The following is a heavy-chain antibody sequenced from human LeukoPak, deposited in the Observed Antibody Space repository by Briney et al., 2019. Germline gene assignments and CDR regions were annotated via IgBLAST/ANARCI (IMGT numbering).Heavy chain of an antibody. CDR1: GYTFTGYY. V-gene: IGHV1-2*02. CDR2: INPNSGGT. J-gene: IGHJ4*02. D-gene: IGHD6-13*01. Sequence: GASVKVSCKASGYTFTGYYMHWVRQAPGQGLEWMGWINPNSGGTNYAQKFQGRVTMTRDTSISTAYMELSRLRSDDTAVYYCARDRELPKYSSSWYLDYWGQGTLVTVSS. CDR3: ARDRELPKYSSSWYLDY.